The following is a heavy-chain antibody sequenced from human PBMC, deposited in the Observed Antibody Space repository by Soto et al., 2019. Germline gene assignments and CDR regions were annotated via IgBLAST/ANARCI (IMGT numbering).Heavy chain of an antibody. V-gene: IGHV4-4*02. Sequence: PSETLSLTGAVSGGSISSSNWWSWVRQPPGKGLEWIGEIYHSGSTNYNPSLKSRVTISVDKSKNQFSLKLSSVTAADTAVYYCARSGGYSYGYSYYYYGMDVWGQGTTVTVSS. CDR3: ARSGGYSYGYSYYYYGMDV. CDR2: IYHSGST. J-gene: IGHJ6*02. D-gene: IGHD5-18*01. CDR1: GGSISSSNW.